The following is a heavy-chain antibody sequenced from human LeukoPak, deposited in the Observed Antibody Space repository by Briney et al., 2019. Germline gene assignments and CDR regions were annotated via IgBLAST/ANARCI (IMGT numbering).Heavy chain of an antibody. Sequence: GGSLRLSCAASGFTFSNYWMHWVRQAPGKGLVWVSRINSDMSSTNYADSVKGRFTISRDNAKNTLYLQMNSLGAEDTAVYYCARDIAVSGNYFDYWGQGTLVTVSS. CDR3: ARDIAVSGNYFDY. V-gene: IGHV3-74*01. CDR2: INSDMSST. CDR1: GFTFSNYW. D-gene: IGHD6-19*01. J-gene: IGHJ4*02.